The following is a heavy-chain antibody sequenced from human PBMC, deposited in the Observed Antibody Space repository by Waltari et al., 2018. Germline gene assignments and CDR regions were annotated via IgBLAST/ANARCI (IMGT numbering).Heavy chain of an antibody. CDR1: GYSISSGYS. J-gene: IGHJ3*02. D-gene: IGHD1-26*01. V-gene: IGHV4-38-2*01. CDR2: IYHSGST. CDR3: ARQGEWDMHPPPRAFDI. Sequence: QVQLQESSTGLVKPSEALSLTCAVSGYSISSGYSWGWIRQPPRKGLEWIGSIYHSGSTYYNPSLKSRVTISVDTSKNQFSLKLSSVTAADTAVYYCARQGEWDMHPPPRAFDILGQGTMVTVSS.